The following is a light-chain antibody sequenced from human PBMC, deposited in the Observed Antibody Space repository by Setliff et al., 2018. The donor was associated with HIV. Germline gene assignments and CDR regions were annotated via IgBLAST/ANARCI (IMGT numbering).Light chain of an antibody. CDR3: CSYADSSTSVV. Sequence: QSVLTQPASVSGSPGQSITISCTGTSSDVGSYNLVSWYQQHPGKAPKLMIYEVSKRPSGVSNRFSGSKSGNTASLTISGLQAEDEADYYCCSYADSSTSVVFGGGTQLTVL. CDR1: SSDVGSYNL. CDR2: EVS. J-gene: IGLJ2*01. V-gene: IGLV2-23*02.